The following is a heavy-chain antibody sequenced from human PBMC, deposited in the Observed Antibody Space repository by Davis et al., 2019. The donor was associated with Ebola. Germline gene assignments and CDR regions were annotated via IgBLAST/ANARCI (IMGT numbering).Heavy chain of an antibody. V-gene: IGHV3-23*01. CDR1: GFTFSSYA. J-gene: IGHJ2*01. CDR3: TTLSTVTTMYFDL. Sequence: GESLKISCAASGFTFSSYAMSWVRQAPGKGLEWVSGISGSGGTTYYADSVKGRFTISRDNSKNTLYVQMNSLRVEDTAVYYCTTLSTVTTMYFDLWGRGTLVTVSS. D-gene: IGHD4-17*01. CDR2: ISGSGGTT.